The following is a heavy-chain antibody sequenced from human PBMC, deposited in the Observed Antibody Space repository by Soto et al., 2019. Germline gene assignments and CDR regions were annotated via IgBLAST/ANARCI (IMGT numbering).Heavy chain of an antibody. CDR1: GGSLSDYY. D-gene: IGHD1-20*01. CDR2: VNHRGSS. CDR3: ARYQWNPGAFDP. V-gene: IGHV4-34*01. J-gene: IGHJ5*02. Sequence: QVQRQQWGAGLLKPSETLSLTCAVYGGSLSDYYWNWLRQPPGKGLEWIGEVNHRGSSSYNPSLKSRVDISVDTAMTQFYLKLRSVTAADTSVYYCARYQWNPGAFDPWGRGTQVIVSS.